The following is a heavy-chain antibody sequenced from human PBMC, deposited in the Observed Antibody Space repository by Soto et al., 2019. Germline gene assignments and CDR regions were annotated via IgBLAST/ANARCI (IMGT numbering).Heavy chain of an antibody. J-gene: IGHJ4*02. Sequence: PSETLSLTCAVSGDSINSTDWWNWVRQSPGKGLEWIGEIYHGGNIYYNPSLKSRVTISMGKSKNQFSLNLFYVTAADTAVYYCARDHAYRAYWAFDYWGQGALVTVS. CDR2: IYHGGNI. D-gene: IGHD3-16*01. CDR3: ARDHAYRAYWAFDY. CDR1: GDSINSTDW. V-gene: IGHV4-4*02.